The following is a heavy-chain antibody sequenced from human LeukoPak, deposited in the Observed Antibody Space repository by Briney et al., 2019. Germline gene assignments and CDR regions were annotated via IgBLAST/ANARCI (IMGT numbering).Heavy chain of an antibody. Sequence: GGSLRLSCSCPGFPFLMYALRWVRQAPGKGLEWVSGIFIHGDETYHAESVKGRFTTSRDNSKSTLYLRMNSLRADDTSVYYCANHTGGILLDPECWGPRTLVTVSS. D-gene: IGHD1-14*01. CDR3: ANHTGGILLDPEC. J-gene: IGHJ4*02. CDR2: IFIHGDET. CDR1: GFPFLMYA. V-gene: IGHV3-23*01.